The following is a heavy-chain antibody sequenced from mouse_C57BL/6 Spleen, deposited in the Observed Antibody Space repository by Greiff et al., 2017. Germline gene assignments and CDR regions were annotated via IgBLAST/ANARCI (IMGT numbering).Heavy chain of an antibody. V-gene: IGHV5-6*02. CDR1: GFTFSSYG. CDR3: ARRAYGNYGDY. D-gene: IGHD2-1*01. Sequence: DVMLVESGGDLVKPGGSLKLSCAASGFTFSSYGMSWVRQTPDKRLEWVATISSGGSYTYYPDSVKGRFTISRDNAKYTLYLQMSSLKSEDTAMYYCARRAYGNYGDYWGQGTTLTVSS. CDR2: ISSGGSYT. J-gene: IGHJ2*01.